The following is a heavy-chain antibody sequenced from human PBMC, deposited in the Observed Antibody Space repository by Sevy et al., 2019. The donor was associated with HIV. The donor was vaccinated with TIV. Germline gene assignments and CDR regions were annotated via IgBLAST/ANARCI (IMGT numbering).Heavy chain of an antibody. D-gene: IGHD2-2*01. CDR3: EGDGGCSSTSCLLYFDY. V-gene: IGHV3-21*01. CDR1: GFTFSSYS. Sequence: GGSLRLSCAASGFTFSSYSMNWVRQAPGKGLEWVSSISSSSSYIYHADSVKGRFTISSDNAKKSLFLQMNSLGAEDTAGYYCEGDGGCSSTSCLLYFDYWGQGTMVTVSS. J-gene: IGHJ4*02. CDR2: ISSSSSYI.